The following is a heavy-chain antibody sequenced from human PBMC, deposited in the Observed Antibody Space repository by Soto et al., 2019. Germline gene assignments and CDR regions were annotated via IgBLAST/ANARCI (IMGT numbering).Heavy chain of an antibody. Sequence: PGESLKISCKGSGYSFTSYWITWVRQKPGKGREWMGRIDPSDSQTYYSPSFRGHVTISATKAITTVFLQWSSLRASDTAMYYCARQIYDSDTGPNFQYYFDSWGQGTPVTVSS. D-gene: IGHD3-22*01. CDR3: ARQIYDSDTGPNFQYYFDS. J-gene: IGHJ4*02. CDR1: GYSFTSYW. V-gene: IGHV5-10-1*01. CDR2: IDPSDSQT.